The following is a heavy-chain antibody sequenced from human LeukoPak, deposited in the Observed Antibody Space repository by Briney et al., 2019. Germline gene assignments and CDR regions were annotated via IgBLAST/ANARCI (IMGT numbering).Heavy chain of an antibody. CDR2: ISGSGGST. Sequence: PGGSLRLSCAASGFTFSSYAMSWVRQAPGKGLEWVSDISGSGGSTYYADSVKGRFTISRDNAKNTLYLQMNSLRAEDTAVYYCAKDLGVTGYYYYYMDVWGKGTTVTVSS. CDR3: AKDLGVTGYYYYYMDV. V-gene: IGHV3-23*01. D-gene: IGHD4-11*01. CDR1: GFTFSSYA. J-gene: IGHJ6*03.